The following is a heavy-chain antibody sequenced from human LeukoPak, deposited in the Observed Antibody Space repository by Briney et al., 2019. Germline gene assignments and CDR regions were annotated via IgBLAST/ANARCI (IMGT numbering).Heavy chain of an antibody. CDR3: AKDRAMYSYASFDY. Sequence: GGSLRLSCAASGFTFSRFSMWWVRQAPGKGLEWVSGISGIGDATFYADSVKGRFTISRDNSKNTLYLQTHSLRAEDTAVYHYAKDRAMYSYASFDYWGQGTLVIASS. J-gene: IGHJ4*02. V-gene: IGHV3-23*01. CDR1: GFTFSRFS. CDR2: ISGIGDAT. D-gene: IGHD3-16*01.